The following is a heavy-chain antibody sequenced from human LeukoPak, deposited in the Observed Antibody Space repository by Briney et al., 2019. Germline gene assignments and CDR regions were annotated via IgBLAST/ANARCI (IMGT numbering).Heavy chain of an antibody. D-gene: IGHD5-18*01. V-gene: IGHV1-24*01. CDR1: GYTLTELS. Sequence: ASVKVSCKVSGYTLTELSMHWVRQAPGKGLEWMGGFDPEDGETIYAQKFQGRVTMTEDTSTDTAYMEPSSLRSEDTAVYYCATITDRTVVDTAMVPPDCWGQGTLVTVSS. J-gene: IGHJ4*02. CDR3: ATITDRTVVDTAMVPPDC. CDR2: FDPEDGET.